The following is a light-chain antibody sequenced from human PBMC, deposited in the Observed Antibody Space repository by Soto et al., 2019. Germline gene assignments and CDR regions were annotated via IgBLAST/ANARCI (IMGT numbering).Light chain of an antibody. CDR2: EVS. Sequence: QSALTQPPSASGSPGQSVTISCTGTSSDVGGYNYVSWYQQHPGKAPKLMIYEVSKRPSGVPDRFSGSKSGNTASLTVSWLQAEDEADYYCSSYAGSSLFGTGTKLTVL. CDR1: SSDVGGYNY. J-gene: IGLJ1*01. V-gene: IGLV2-8*01. CDR3: SSYAGSSL.